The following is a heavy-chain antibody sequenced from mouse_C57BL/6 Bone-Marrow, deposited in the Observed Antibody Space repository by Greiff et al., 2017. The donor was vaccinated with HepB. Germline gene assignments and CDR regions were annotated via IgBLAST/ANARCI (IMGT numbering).Heavy chain of an antibody. V-gene: IGHV5-16*01. CDR2: INYDGSST. Sequence: DAMLVESEGGLVQPGSSMKLSCTASGFTFSDYYMAWVRQVPEKGLEWVANINYDGSSTYYLDSLKSRFIISRDNAKNILYLQMSSLKSEDTATYYCARGEGDAMDYWGQGTSVTVSS. CDR1: GFTFSDYY. J-gene: IGHJ4*01. CDR3: ARGEGDAMDY.